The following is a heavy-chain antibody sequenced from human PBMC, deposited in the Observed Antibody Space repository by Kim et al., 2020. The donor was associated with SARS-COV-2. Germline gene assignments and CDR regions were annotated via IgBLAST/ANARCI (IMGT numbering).Heavy chain of an antibody. CDR3: AREAALIAVPEKKFDY. CDR2: INPTGAFT. CDR1: GFTFTNYF. V-gene: IGHV1-46*01. D-gene: IGHD6-19*01. J-gene: IGHJ4*02. Sequence: ASVKVSCKASGFTFTNYFMHWVRQAPGQGLEWMGTINPTGAFTLFTQKYQGRVIITKDTSTSTVYMEVSSLRSEDTAVYYCAREAALIAVPEKKFDYWGQGTLVTVSS.